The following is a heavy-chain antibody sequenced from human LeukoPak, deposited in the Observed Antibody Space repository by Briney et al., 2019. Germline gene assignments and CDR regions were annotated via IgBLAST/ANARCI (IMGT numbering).Heavy chain of an antibody. V-gene: IGHV4-34*01. CDR2: INHSGST. D-gene: IGHD6-13*01. Sequence: SETLSLTCAVYGGSFSGYYWSWIRQPPGKGLEWIGEINHSGSTNYNPSLKSRVTISVDTSKNQFSLKLSSVTAADTAVYYCASSTRRIAAPHVHFDYWGQGTLVTVSS. J-gene: IGHJ4*02. CDR3: ASSTRRIAAPHVHFDY. CDR1: GGSFSGYY.